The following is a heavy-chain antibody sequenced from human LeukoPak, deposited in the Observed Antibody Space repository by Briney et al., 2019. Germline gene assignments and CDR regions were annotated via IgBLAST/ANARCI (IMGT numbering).Heavy chain of an antibody. Sequence: PSETLSLTCTVSGGSISSYYWSWIRQPPGKGLEWIGRIYTNGSTNYNPSLKSRVTMSVDTSKNQFSLKLSSVTAADTAVYYCARASLKYSSSWIPFDYWGQGTLVTVSS. CDR2: IYTNGST. J-gene: IGHJ4*02. D-gene: IGHD6-13*01. CDR3: ARASLKYSSSWIPFDY. CDR1: GGSISSYY. V-gene: IGHV4-4*07.